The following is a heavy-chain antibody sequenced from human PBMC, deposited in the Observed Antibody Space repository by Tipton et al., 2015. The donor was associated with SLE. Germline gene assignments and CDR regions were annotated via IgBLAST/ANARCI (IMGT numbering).Heavy chain of an antibody. CDR3: ARGGGLTTVTTYAFDI. J-gene: IGHJ3*02. CDR1: GGSISSYY. CDR2: IYISGST. D-gene: IGHD4-17*01. Sequence: TLSLTCTVSGGSISSYYWIWIRQPAGKGLEWIGRIYISGSTNYTPSLKSRVTMSVDTSKNQFSLKLSSVTAADTAVYYCARGGGLTTVTTYAFDIWGQGKMVTVSS. V-gene: IGHV4-4*07.